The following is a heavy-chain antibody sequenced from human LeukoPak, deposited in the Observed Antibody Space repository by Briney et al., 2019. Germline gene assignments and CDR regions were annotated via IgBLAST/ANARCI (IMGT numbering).Heavy chain of an antibody. Sequence: GASVKVSCKASGVSFNTYSISWVRQAPGQGLEWMGRIIPLFDTTDYEQNFHRRVTISPDTSTSTVNMELSSLRSDDTAVYYCATTLVAGANYYFDYCGQGTLVTVSS. CDR2: IIPLFDTT. CDR1: GVSFNTYS. D-gene: IGHD6-19*01. V-gene: IGHV1-69*06. J-gene: IGHJ4*02. CDR3: ATTLVAGANYYFDY.